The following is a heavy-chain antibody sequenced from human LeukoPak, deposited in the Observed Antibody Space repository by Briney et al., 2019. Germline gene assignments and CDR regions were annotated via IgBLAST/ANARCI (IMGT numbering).Heavy chain of an antibody. CDR2: VRWNSNDM. CDR1: RFTFYDYP. CDR3: AKANSRSRGLNWMDKWFAA. Sequence: GGSLRLSCAASRFTFYDYPMHRLRHTPGRGLKWLSGVRWNSNDMGYADSVKGRLTISRDNTKNSLYLQMNSLRVEDTATYYRAKANSRSRGLNWMDKWFAAWGQGRVVAVSS. D-gene: IGHD3-22*01. V-gene: IGHV3-9*01. J-gene: IGHJ5*02.